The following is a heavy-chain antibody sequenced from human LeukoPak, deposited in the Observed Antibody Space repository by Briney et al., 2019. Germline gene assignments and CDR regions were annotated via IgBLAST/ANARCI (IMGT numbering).Heavy chain of an antibody. J-gene: IGHJ4*02. Sequence: SETLSLTCAVYGGSFSGYYWSWIRQPRGQGLERIGEINQSGSTNYNPSLKSRVTISVDTSKNQFSLKLSSVTAADTAVYYCATRPLRRGYYDSSGYDFDYWGQGTLVTVSS. CDR1: GGSFSGYY. D-gene: IGHD3-22*01. CDR2: INQSGST. CDR3: ATRPLRRGYYDSSGYDFDY. V-gene: IGHV4-34*01.